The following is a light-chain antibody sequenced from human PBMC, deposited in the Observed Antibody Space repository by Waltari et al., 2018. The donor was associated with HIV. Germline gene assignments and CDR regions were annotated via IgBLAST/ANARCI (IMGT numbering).Light chain of an antibody. V-gene: IGLV2-11*01. CDR2: DVN. J-gene: IGLJ1*01. Sequence: QSALTQPRSVSGSPGQSVTISCTGTSSDVGAYNYVSWYQQHPGKAPKLMIYDVNKRPSGVPDRFSGSKSGNTASLNISGLQAEDESDYYCCSYAGIWGVFGTRTKVTVL. CDR1: SSDVGAYNY. CDR3: CSYAGIWGV.